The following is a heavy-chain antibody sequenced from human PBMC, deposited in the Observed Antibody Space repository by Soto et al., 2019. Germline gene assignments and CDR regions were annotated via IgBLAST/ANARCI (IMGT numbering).Heavy chain of an antibody. CDR2: IYWDDDK. Sequence: QITLNESGPTVVKPAEPLTLTCTFSGFSLTTSGVGVGWIRQSPGKAPEWLALIYWDDDKRYSASLKSRLTITKDNSKNQVVLTMASVDPADTATYYCAHRIRRTVFGLVTTTAIYFDFWGQGTPVVVSS. CDR3: AHRIRRTVFGLVTTTAIYFDF. V-gene: IGHV2-5*02. CDR1: GFSLTTSGVG. J-gene: IGHJ4*02. D-gene: IGHD3-3*01.